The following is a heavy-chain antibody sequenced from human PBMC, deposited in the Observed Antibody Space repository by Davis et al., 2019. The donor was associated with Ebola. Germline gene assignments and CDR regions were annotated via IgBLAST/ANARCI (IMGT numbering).Heavy chain of an antibody. Sequence: SETLSLTCTVSGGSISSGDYYWSWNRQPPGKGLEWIGYIYYSGSTYYNPSLKSRLSISVDTSKHQFSLNLSSMTAADTAIYYGARLTIFGVAFDSWGQGTLVAVSS. D-gene: IGHD3-3*01. J-gene: IGHJ4*02. CDR1: GGSISSGDYY. CDR2: IYYSGST. CDR3: ARLTIFGVAFDS. V-gene: IGHV4-30-4*01.